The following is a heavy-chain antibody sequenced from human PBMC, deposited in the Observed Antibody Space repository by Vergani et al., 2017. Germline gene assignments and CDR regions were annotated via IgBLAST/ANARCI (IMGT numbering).Heavy chain of an antibody. Sequence: EVRLVESGGGLVQPGGSLRLSCATSGFTFSTYSLNWVRQAPGKGLDWVSYISTSSSTIYYADSVRGRFTLSRDNAKNSLFLQMNSLRTEDTAVYYCARDCAPTADTGSDFWGQGTLVTVSA. CDR2: ISTSSSTI. D-gene: IGHD7-27*01. CDR3: ARDCAPTADTGSDF. J-gene: IGHJ4*02. V-gene: IGHV3-48*01. CDR1: GFTFSTYS.